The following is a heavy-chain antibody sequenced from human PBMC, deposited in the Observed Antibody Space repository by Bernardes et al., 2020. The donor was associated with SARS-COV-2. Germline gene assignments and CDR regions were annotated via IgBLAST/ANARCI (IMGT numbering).Heavy chain of an antibody. Sequence: VGSLRLSCAASGFTFSNYYMSWIRQAPGKGLEWVSYISGGGTDTKYVDSVKGRFTISRDNDKSSLYLQMNSLRAEDTAVYYCAREDRGKAAGGNWGQGTLVTVSS. CDR1: GFTFSNYY. CDR2: ISGGGTDT. CDR3: AREDRGKAAGGN. D-gene: IGHD6-25*01. J-gene: IGHJ4*02. V-gene: IGHV3-11*06.